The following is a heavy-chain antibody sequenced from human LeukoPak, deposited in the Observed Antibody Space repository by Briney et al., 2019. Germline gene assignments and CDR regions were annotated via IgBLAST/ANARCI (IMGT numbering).Heavy chain of an antibody. V-gene: IGHV3-30*18. CDR1: GFTFSDYV. D-gene: IGHD4-17*01. J-gene: IGHJ4*02. Sequence: PGGSLRLSCAASGFTFSDYVMHWVRQAPGKGLEWVAVISYDGSNKYSADSVKGRFTISRDNSKNTLYLQMNSLRAEDTAVYYCAKDEDYGDYVLSYWGQGTLVTVSS. CDR3: AKDEDYGDYVLSY. CDR2: ISYDGSNK.